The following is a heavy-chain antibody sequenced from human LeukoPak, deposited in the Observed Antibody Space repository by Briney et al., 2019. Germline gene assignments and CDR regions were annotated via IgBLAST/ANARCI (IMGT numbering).Heavy chain of an antibody. J-gene: IGHJ5*02. CDR3: ATVLPLYGSGANWFDP. V-gene: IGHV1-24*01. CDR2: FDPEDGET. D-gene: IGHD3-10*01. CDR1: GYTLTELS. Sequence: ASVKVSCKVSGYTLTELSMHWVRQAPGKGLEWMGGFDPEDGETIYAQKFQGRVTMTEDTSTDTAYMELSSLRSEDTAVYYCATVLPLYGSGANWFDPWGRGTLVTVSS.